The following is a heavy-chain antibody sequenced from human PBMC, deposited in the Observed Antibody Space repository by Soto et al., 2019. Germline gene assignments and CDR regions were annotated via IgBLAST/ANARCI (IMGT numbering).Heavy chain of an antibody. CDR1: GYTFTSYG. Sequence: QVHLVQSGAEVRKPGASVEVSCKASGYTFTSYGVSWVRQAPGQGLEWMGWISIYNGNTIYAQKFQGRVTMSTHTSTNIAYMQLRSLRSDDTSVYDWAREQHYGGSADGMDVWGQGTTVTVSS. CDR3: AREQHYGGSADGMDV. CDR2: ISIYNGNT. D-gene: IGHD1-26*01. J-gene: IGHJ6*02. V-gene: IGHV1-18*04.